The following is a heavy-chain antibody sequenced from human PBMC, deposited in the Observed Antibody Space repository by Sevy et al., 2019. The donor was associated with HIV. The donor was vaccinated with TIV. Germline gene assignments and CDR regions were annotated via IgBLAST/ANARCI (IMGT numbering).Heavy chain of an antibody. CDR2: ISGSGGST. Sequence: GGSLRLSCAASGFTFSSYAMSWVRQAPGKGLEWVSAISGSGGSTYYADSVKGRFTISRDNSKNTLYLQMNSLRAEGTAVYYRAKGSASVVPAAIGFDPWGQGTLVTVSS. CDR1: GFTFSSYA. V-gene: IGHV3-23*01. D-gene: IGHD2-2*01. J-gene: IGHJ5*02. CDR3: AKGSASVVPAAIGFDP.